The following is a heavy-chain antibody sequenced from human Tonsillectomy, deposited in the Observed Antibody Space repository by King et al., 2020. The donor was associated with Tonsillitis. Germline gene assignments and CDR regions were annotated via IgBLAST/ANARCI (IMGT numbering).Heavy chain of an antibody. J-gene: IGHJ4*02. CDR2: IYSGGSST. CDR3: AKDHLGYCSGGSCGYFDY. V-gene: IGHV3-23*03. CDR1: GFTFSSYA. Sequence: VQLVESGGGLVQPGGSLRLSCAASGFTFSSYAMSWVRQAPGKGLEWVSVIYSGGSSTYYADSVKGRFTISRDNSKNTLYLQMNSLRAEDTAVYYCAKDHLGYCSGGSCGYFDYWRQGTLVTVSS. D-gene: IGHD2-15*01.